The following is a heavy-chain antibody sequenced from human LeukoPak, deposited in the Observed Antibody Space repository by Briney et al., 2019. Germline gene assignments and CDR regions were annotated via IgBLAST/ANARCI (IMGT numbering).Heavy chain of an antibody. D-gene: IGHD6-6*01. J-gene: IGHJ4*02. CDR3: ARGAFSSSLYYFDY. Sequence: GGSLRLSCAASGFTFSSYWMSWVRQAPGEGLEWVANIKQDGSGKYYVDSVKGRFTISRDNAKNSLYLQMNSLRAEDTAVYYCARGAFSSSLYYFDYWGQGTLVTVSS. CDR2: IKQDGSGK. CDR1: GFTFSSYW. V-gene: IGHV3-7*01.